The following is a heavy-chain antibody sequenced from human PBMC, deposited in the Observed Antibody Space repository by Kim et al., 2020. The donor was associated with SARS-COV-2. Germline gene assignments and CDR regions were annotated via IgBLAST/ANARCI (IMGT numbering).Heavy chain of an antibody. CDR3: ARVNSGSVRY. CDR2: ST. Sequence: STNYNPSLKSRVTISVDTSKNQFSLKLSSVTAADTAVYYCARVNSGSVRYWGQGTLVTVSS. D-gene: IGHD1-26*01. J-gene: IGHJ4*02. V-gene: IGHV4-59*01.